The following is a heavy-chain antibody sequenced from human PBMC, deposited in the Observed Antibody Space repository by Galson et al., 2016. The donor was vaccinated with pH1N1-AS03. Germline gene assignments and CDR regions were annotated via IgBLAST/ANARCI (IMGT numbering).Heavy chain of an antibody. CDR1: GFTFSRST. V-gene: IGHV3-73*01. CDR3: SRGDWFH. D-gene: IGHD3-9*01. J-gene: IGHJ4*02. CDR2: IRTKTNSYAT. Sequence: SLRLSCAASGFTFSRSTMPWVRQASGKGLEWVGHIRTKTNSYATAYGASMKGRFTISRDDSKNITYLQMNSLQIDDTAVYFCSRGDWFHWGQGTLVTVSS.